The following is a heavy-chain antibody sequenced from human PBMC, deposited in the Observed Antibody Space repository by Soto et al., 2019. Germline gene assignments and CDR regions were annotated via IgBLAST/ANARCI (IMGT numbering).Heavy chain of an antibody. CDR3: VKNSAPISLEGGVLDH. CDR1: GFTFSSYA. CDR2: ISESGGSA. Sequence: GGSLRLSCAASGFTFSSYAMSWVRQAPGKGLEWVSAISESGGSAYYADSVKGRFTISRDNPKNTLYLQLNNVRIEDTGLYYCVKNSAPISLEGGVLDHWGQGTLVTVSS. D-gene: IGHD3-16*01. V-gene: IGHV3-23*01. J-gene: IGHJ4*02.